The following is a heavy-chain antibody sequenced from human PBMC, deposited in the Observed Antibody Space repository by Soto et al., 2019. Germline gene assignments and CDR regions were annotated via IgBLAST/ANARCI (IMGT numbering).Heavy chain of an antibody. CDR3: ASVGFP. J-gene: IGHJ5*02. CDR2: IIPMFGTV. Sequence: QVQLVQSGAEVRKPGSSMKVSCKASGGTFSSYAISWVRQAPGQGLEWMGGIIPMFGTVKYAQKLQDRVTITADESTSTAYMELSSLRSEDTAMYYCASVGFPWGQGTLVTVSS. CDR1: GGTFSSYA. D-gene: IGHD1-26*01. V-gene: IGHV1-69*01.